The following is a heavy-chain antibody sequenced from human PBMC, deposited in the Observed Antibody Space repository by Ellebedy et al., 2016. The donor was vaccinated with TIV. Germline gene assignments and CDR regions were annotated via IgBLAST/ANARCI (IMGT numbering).Heavy chain of an antibody. CDR1: GFSFHDYT. Sequence: GESLKISCAASGFSFHDYTMFWVRQAPGTGLEWVSLVSWAGGGSYYAGSMNGRCTISRYNSKNYLYLQMNSLTTEDTALYYCAKGSLIKVLWAPMDYWGQGTLVTVYS. V-gene: IGHV3-43*01. J-gene: IGHJ4*02. D-gene: IGHD3-10*01. CDR3: AKGSLIKVLWAPMDY. CDR2: VSWAGGGS.